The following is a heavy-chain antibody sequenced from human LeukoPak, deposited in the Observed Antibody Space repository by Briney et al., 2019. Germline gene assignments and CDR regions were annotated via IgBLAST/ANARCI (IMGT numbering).Heavy chain of an antibody. Sequence: PSETLSLTCTVSGGSISSGSYYWSWIRQPAGKGLEWIGRSYTSGSTNYNPSLKSRVTISVDTSKNQFSLKLSSVTAADTAVYYCARDLKYDFWSGPPYYYMDVWGKGTTVTVSS. CDR3: ARDLKYDFWSGPPYYYMDV. J-gene: IGHJ6*03. V-gene: IGHV4-61*02. CDR2: SYTSGST. D-gene: IGHD3-3*01. CDR1: GGSISSGSYY.